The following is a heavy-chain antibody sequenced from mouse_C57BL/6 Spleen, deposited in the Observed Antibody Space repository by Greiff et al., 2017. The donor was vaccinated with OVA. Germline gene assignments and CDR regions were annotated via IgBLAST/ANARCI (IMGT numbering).Heavy chain of an antibody. D-gene: IGHD2-4*01. CDR1: GFTFSDYY. V-gene: IGHV5-12*01. Sequence: EVKVVESGGGLVQPGGSLKLSCAASGFTFSDYYMYWVRQTPEKRLEWVAYISNGGGSTYYPDTVKGRFTISRDNAKNTLYLQMSRLKSEDTAMYYCARGLRLDYAMDYWGQGTSVTVSS. CDR2: ISNGGGST. CDR3: ARGLRLDYAMDY. J-gene: IGHJ4*01.